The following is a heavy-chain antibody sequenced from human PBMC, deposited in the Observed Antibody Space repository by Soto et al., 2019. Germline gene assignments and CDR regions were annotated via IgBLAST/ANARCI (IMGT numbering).Heavy chain of an antibody. D-gene: IGHD3-10*01. J-gene: IGHJ6*03. Sequence: QVQLVESGGGLVKPGGYLRLSCAASGFTFSDYYMSWIRQAPGKGLEWVSYISSSGSTIYYADSVKGRFTISRDNAKNSLYLQMNSLRAEDTAVYYCARTMVRGVMTLQHYYYMDVWGKGTTVTVSS. CDR2: ISSSGSTI. CDR1: GFTFSDYY. CDR3: ARTMVRGVMTLQHYYYMDV. V-gene: IGHV3-11*01.